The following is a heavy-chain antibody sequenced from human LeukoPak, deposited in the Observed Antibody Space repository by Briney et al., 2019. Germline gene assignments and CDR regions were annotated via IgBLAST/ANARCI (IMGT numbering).Heavy chain of an antibody. V-gene: IGHV3-11*01. CDR2: ISSSGNIK. CDR3: ARAGYNYGSPEHDY. CDR1: GFTFGDYY. D-gene: IGHD5-18*01. J-gene: IGHJ4*02. Sequence: GGSLRLSCADSGFTFGDYYMSWIRQAPGKGREWVSYISSSGNIKYYADSVKGRFTVSRDNAKKSLYLQMNSLRAEDTAVYYCARAGYNYGSPEHDYWGQGTLVTVSS.